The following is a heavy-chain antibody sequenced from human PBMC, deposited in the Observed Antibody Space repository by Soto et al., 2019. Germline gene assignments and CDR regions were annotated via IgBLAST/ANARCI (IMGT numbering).Heavy chain of an antibody. CDR3: ARDGGAY. CDR2: MSYDGSNK. D-gene: IGHD3-16*01. Sequence: QVQLLESGEGVFKLGRSLGLSFAASGLPLGGFALHWVGGAPGKGLEWMAVMSYDGSNKYYADSVKGRFTISRDNSKNTLYLQMNSLRPEDTALYYCARDGGAYWGQGTLVIVSS. CDR1: GLPLGGFA. J-gene: IGHJ4*02. V-gene: IGHV3-30-3*01.